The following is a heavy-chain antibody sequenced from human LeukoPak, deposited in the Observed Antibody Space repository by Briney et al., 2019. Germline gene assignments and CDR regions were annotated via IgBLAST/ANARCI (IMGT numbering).Heavy chain of an antibody. CDR1: GFTFSDYY. J-gene: IGHJ4*02. Sequence: PGGSLRLSCAASGFTFSDYYMSWIRQAPGKGLEWVSYISSSGSTIYYADSVKGRFTISRDNAKNSLYLQMNSLRAEDTAVYYYARYLYSSGWYFDYWGQGTLVTVSS. CDR3: ARYLYSSGWYFDY. D-gene: IGHD6-19*01. V-gene: IGHV3-11*04. CDR2: ISSSGSTI.